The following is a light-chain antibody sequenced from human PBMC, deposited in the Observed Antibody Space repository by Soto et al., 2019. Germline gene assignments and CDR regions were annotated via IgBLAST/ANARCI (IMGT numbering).Light chain of an antibody. Sequence: NVMLTQPLSVSESPGQTVTISCTRSSGSVATYFVQWYQQRPGSAPTTVIYEDHKRPSGVPDRFSASIDRSSNSATLTISGLKTEDEADYYCQSYDNNNHVVFGGGTQLTVL. CDR3: QSYDNNNHVV. J-gene: IGLJ2*01. V-gene: IGLV6-57*04. CDR1: SGSVATYF. CDR2: EDH.